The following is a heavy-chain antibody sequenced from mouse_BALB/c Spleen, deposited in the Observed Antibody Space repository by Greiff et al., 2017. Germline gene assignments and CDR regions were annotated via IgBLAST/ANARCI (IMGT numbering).Heavy chain of an antibody. J-gene: IGHJ4*01. D-gene: IGHD1-1*01. CDR1: GYTFTSYV. V-gene: IGHV1-14*01. Sequence: VQLQQSGPELVKPGASVKMSCKASGYTFTSYVMHWVKQKPGQGLEWIGYINPYNDGTKYNEKFKGKATLTSDKSSSTAYMELSSLTSEDSAVYYCARGDYGSPFYYYAMDYWGQGTSVTVSS. CDR3: ARGDYGSPFYYYAMDY. CDR2: INPYNDGT.